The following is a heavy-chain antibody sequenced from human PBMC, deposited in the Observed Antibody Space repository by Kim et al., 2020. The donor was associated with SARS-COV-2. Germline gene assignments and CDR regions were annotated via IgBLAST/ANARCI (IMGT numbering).Heavy chain of an antibody. V-gene: IGHV3-74*01. Sequence: YANSVKGRFTISRDNAKNTLYVQMNSLRAEDTAVYYCARRIATAGISYFDYWGQGTLVTVSS. CDR3: ARRIATAGISYFDY. D-gene: IGHD6-13*01. J-gene: IGHJ4*02.